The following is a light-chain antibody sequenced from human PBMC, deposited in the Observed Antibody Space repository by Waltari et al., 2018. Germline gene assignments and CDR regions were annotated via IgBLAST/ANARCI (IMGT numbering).Light chain of an antibody. J-gene: IGLJ3*02. V-gene: IGLV1-40*01. CDR3: QSYDTSLSVV. CDR2: GSS. CDR1: GSNIGAGYD. Sequence: QSVLTQPPSVSGAPGPRVTIPCPGSGSNIGAGYDVHWYQPLPRAAPKLLIYGSSTRPLGVPDRFFGSTSGTSASLAITGLQAEDEADYYCQSYDTSLSVVFGGGTKLTVL.